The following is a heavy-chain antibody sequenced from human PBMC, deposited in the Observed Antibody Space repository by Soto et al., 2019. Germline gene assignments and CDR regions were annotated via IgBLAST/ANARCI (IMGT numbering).Heavy chain of an antibody. CDR3: ATTPGNNLLFNWFDP. V-gene: IGHV1-69*06. D-gene: IGHD1-1*01. Sequence: QVQLVQSGAEVKKPGSSVKVSCKASGGTFNTFNTYTISWVRQAPGQGLEWMGGIAPIFGRPNYAQKFQGGITISVEKSTNSAALDLRSLTSEDAAVYYCATTPGNNLLFNWFDPWGQGTLVTVSS. CDR1: GGTFNTFNTYT. CDR2: IAPIFGRP. J-gene: IGHJ5*02.